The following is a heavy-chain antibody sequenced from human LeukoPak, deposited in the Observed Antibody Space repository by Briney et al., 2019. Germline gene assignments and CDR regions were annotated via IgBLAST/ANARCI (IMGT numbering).Heavy chain of an antibody. V-gene: IGHV4-61*01. D-gene: IGHD3-22*01. CDR2: IYYSGST. CDR1: GGSISSSSYY. J-gene: IGHJ4*02. CDR3: ARDYYDSSGKDDY. Sequence: SETLSLTCTVSGGSISSSSYYWGWIRQPPGKGLEWIGYIYYSGSTNYNPSLKSRVTISVDTSKNQFSLKLSSVTAADTAVYYCARDYYDSSGKDDYWGQGTLVTVSS.